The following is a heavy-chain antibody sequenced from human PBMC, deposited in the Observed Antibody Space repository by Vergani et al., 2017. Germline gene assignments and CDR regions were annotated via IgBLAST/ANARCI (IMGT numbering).Heavy chain of an antibody. J-gene: IGHJ4*02. Sequence: QVQLVESGGGVVQRGGSLRLSFATSGFTFSNYDMHWIRQGPGKGLEFVAFIQFDGSNQYYADSVKGRFTLSRDFSKNTLYLQMNSLRTDDTATYYCAKHFRGWGIDYWGQGTQVIVSS. CDR2: IQFDGSNQ. CDR3: AKHFRGWGIDY. D-gene: IGHD3-16*01. V-gene: IGHV3-30*02. CDR1: GFTFSNYD.